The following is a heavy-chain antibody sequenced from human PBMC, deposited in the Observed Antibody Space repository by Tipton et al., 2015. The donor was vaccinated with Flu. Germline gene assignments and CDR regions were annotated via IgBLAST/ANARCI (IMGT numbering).Heavy chain of an antibody. CDR1: GDSIRSSNYY. Sequence: GLVKPSETLSLTCGVSGDSIRSSNYYWGWIRQPPGKGLEWIGNTFHSGNTYLNPSLKSRVTISIDTSKNQFSLKLSSVTAADTAVYYCARRDYSNYVSEPKNWFDPWGRSTLVTVPS. V-gene: IGHV4-39*07. J-gene: IGHJ5*02. D-gene: IGHD4-11*01. CDR2: TFHSGNT. CDR3: ARRDYSNYVSEPKNWFDP.